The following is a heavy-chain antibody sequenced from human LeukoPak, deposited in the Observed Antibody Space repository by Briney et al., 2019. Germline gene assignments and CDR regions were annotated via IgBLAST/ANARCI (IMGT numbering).Heavy chain of an antibody. J-gene: IGHJ4*02. CDR2: ISYDGSNK. Sequence: AGSLRLSCAASGFTFSSYAMHWVRQAPGKGLEWVAVISYDGSNKYYADSVKGRFTISRDNSKNTLYLQMNSLRAEDTAVYYCARVSPNTVTTLQYFDYWGQGTLVTVSS. CDR1: GFTFSSYA. CDR3: ARVSPNTVTTLQYFDY. V-gene: IGHV3-30*04. D-gene: IGHD4-17*01.